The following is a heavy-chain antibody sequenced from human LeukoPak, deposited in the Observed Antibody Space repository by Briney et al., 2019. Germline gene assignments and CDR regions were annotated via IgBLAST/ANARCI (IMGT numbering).Heavy chain of an antibody. J-gene: IGHJ4*02. CDR2: ISGSGGST. D-gene: IGHD5-24*01. V-gene: IGHV3-23*01. CDR1: GFTFSSYG. CDR3: AKGDGYSPIPSLPFDY. Sequence: PGGTLRLSCAASGFTFSSYGMSWVRQAPGKGLEWVSGISGSGGSTYYADSVKGRFTISRDNSKNTLYPQMNSLRAEDTAVYFCAKGDGYSPIPSLPFDYWGQGTLVTVSS.